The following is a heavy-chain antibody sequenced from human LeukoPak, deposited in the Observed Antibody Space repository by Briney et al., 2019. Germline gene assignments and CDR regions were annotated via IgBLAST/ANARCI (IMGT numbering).Heavy chain of an antibody. CDR2: MSSDGSNK. D-gene: IGHD4-17*01. CDR3: ARSGPYGDFDY. V-gene: IGHV3-30*14. J-gene: IGHJ4*01. CDR1: GFTFSFYA. Sequence: GRSLRLSCATSGFTFSFYAMYWARQAPGKGLEWVAVMSSDGSNKYHAESVRGRFTISRDNSRNTLFLHMSSPRAEDTAVYYCARSGPYGDFDYWGQGTLVAVSS.